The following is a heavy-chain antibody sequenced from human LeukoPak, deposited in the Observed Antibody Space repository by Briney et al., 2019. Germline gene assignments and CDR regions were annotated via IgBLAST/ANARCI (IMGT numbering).Heavy chain of an antibody. D-gene: IGHD4-17*01. J-gene: IGHJ4*02. V-gene: IGHV3-21*01. Sequence: GGSLRLSCAASGFTFSSYWMSWVRQAPGKGLEWVSSISSSSGYIYYADSLKGRFTISRDNAKNSLYLQMNSLRAEDTAVYYCVRMGRYGDYDYWGQGTLVTVSS. CDR2: ISSSSGYI. CDR3: VRMGRYGDYDY. CDR1: GFTFSSYW.